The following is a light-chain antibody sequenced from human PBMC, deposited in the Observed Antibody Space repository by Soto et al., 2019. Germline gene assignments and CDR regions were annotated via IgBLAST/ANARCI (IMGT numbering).Light chain of an antibody. J-gene: IGLJ1*01. V-gene: IGLV2-14*02. CDR1: SSDVRTYYL. CDR2: DVS. CDR3: SSYTRSSPV. Sequence: QSVLTQPASVSGSPGQSITISCTGTSSDVRTYYLVSWYQQHPGKVPKVMMYDVSLRPSGVSNRFSGSKSGNTASLTISGLQTDDEAVYYCSSYTRSSPVFGTGTKVTVL.